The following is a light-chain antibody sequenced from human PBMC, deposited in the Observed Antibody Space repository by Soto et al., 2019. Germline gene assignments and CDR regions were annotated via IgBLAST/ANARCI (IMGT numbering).Light chain of an antibody. CDR3: QQYKSFSLT. V-gene: IGKV1-5*03. CDR1: QSINNW. J-gene: IGKJ4*01. CDR2: KTS. Sequence: DIQMTQSPSTLSASVGDRVTITCRASQSINNWLAWYQQKPGKAPKLLIYKTSDLESGVPSRFSGSGSGTVFSLTISSLQPDDFATYYCQQYKSFSLTFGGGTRVEVK.